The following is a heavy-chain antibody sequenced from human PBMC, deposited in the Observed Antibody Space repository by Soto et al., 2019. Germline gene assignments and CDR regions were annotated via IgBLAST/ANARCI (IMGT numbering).Heavy chain of an antibody. CDR3: ARAGGVIFTGYYGMEV. V-gene: IGHV4-39*01. Sequence: PSETLSLTCTVSGGSISSSSYYWGWIRQPPGKGLEWIGSIYYSGSTYYNPSLKSRVTISVDTSKNQFSLKLSSVTAADTAVYYCARAGGVIFTGYYGMEVWGQGTRVTV. CDR1: GGSISSSSYY. CDR2: IYYSGST. D-gene: IGHD3-9*01. J-gene: IGHJ6*02.